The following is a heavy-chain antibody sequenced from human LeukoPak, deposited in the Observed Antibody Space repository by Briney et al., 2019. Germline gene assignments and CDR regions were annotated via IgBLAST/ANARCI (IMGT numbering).Heavy chain of an antibody. J-gene: IGHJ6*03. D-gene: IGHD6-13*01. CDR3: AKDSYSSSLLYYYYMDV. Sequence: GGSLRLSCAASGFTFSSYAMSWVRQAPGKGLEWVSAISGSGGSTYYADSVKGRFTISRDNSKNTPYLQMNSVRAEDTAVYYCAKDSYSSSLLYYYYMDVWGKGTTVTVSS. V-gene: IGHV3-23*01. CDR2: ISGSGGST. CDR1: GFTFSSYA.